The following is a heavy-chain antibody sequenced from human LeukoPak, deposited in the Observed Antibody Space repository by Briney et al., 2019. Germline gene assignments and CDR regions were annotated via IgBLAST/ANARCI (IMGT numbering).Heavy chain of an antibody. Sequence: GGSLRLSCAASGFTFSSYAMSWVRQAPGKGLEWVSAISGSGGSTYYADSVKGRFTISRDNSKNMLYLQMNSLRAEDTAVYYCAKSGRITMIVVVIPGDFDYWGQGTLVTVSP. CDR1: GFTFSSYA. D-gene: IGHD3-22*01. J-gene: IGHJ4*02. CDR2: ISGSGGST. CDR3: AKSGRITMIVVVIPGDFDY. V-gene: IGHV3-23*01.